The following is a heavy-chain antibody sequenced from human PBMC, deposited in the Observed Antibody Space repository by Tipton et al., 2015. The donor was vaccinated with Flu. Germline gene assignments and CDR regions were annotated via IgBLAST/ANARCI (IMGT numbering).Heavy chain of an antibody. CDR2: THTSWST. V-gene: IGHV4-4*07. D-gene: IGHD3-16*02. J-gene: IGHJ4*02. CDR1: GDSISSYY. Sequence: TLSLTCTVSGDSISSYYWSWIRQPAGRGLERIGRTHTSWSTNYNASLKSRVGMSVDTSKNQFSLKLSSVTVADTAVDYCASDYLLEDLSFFDDWGRGTLVTVSS. CDR3: ASDYLLEDLSFFDD.